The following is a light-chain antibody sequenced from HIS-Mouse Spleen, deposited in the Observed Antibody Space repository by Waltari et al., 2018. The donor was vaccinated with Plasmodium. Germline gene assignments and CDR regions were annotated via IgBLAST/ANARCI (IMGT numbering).Light chain of an antibody. CDR3: CSYAGSYTLV. Sequence: QSALTQPRSVSGSPGQSVTISCTGTSSVVGVYNYVSWYQQHPGKAPQLMIYDVSKRPSGVPDRFSGSKSGNTASLTISGLQAEDEADYYCCSYAGSYTLVFGGGTKLTVL. CDR2: DVS. V-gene: IGLV2-11*01. CDR1: SSVVGVYNY. J-gene: IGLJ2*01.